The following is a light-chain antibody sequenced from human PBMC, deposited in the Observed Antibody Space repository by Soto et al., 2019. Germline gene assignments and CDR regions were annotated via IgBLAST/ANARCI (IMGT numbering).Light chain of an antibody. J-gene: IGKJ2*01. Sequence: EIVLTQSPATLSLSPGERATLSGRASQSVSDNLAWYQQKPGQAPRLLVYDASNRATGIPARFRGSGSGTDFTLTISSLEPEDFAVYYCQQRSQQRGKFMYTFGQGTKVEIK. CDR1: QSVSDN. CDR3: QQRSQQRGKFMYT. CDR2: DAS. V-gene: IGKV3-11*01.